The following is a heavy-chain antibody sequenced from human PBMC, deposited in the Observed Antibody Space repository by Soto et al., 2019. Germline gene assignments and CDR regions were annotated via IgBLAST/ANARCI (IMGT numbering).Heavy chain of an antibody. V-gene: IGHV4-39*01. CDR1: GGSVTSSTYY. CDR2: MYYSGST. CDR3: TRHGGGAAADRPLDY. J-gene: IGHJ4*02. Sequence: QLRLQESGPGLVKSSETLSLTCTVSGGSVTSSTYYWGWIRQSPGKGLEWIGSMYYSGSTHNNPSLKSRVTMSVDTYTNQFSLKLMSVTAADTAIYYCTRHGGGAAADRPLDYWGQGTLVTVSS. D-gene: IGHD6-13*01.